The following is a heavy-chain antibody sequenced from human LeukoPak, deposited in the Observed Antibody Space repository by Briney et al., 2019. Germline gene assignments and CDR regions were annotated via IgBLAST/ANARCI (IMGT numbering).Heavy chain of an antibody. J-gene: IGHJ4*02. CDR2: IYYSGST. CDR1: GGSISSSSYY. V-gene: IGHV4-39*07. CDR3: ARGYCSGGSCYDY. D-gene: IGHD2-15*01. Sequence: SSETLSLTCTVSGGSISSSSYYWGWIRQPPGKGLEWIGSIYYSGSTYYNPSLKSRVTISVDTSKNQFSLKLSSVTAADTAVYYCARGYCSGGSCYDYWGQGTLVTVSS.